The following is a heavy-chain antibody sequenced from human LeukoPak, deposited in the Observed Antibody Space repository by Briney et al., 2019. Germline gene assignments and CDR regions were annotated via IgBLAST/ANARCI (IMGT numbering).Heavy chain of an antibody. CDR2: IIPLFGTA. CDR1: GDTFSMYG. V-gene: IGHV1-69*13. J-gene: IGHJ4*02. D-gene: IGHD3-22*01. CDR3: AREWNYESSGYFFYY. Sequence: ASVKVSCKASGDTFSMYGISWVRQAPGQGLEWMGGIIPLFGTANYAQKFQGRVTIIADESTSTVYMELNSLRFEDTAVYYCAREWNYESSGYFFYYWGRGTLVTVSS.